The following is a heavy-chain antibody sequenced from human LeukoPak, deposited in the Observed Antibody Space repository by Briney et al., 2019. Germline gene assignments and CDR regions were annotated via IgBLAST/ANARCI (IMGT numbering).Heavy chain of an antibody. J-gene: IGHJ4*02. CDR2: IKPTSGTT. CDR3: ARGRWSPPFDF. CDR1: GIALSDYY. V-gene: IGHV1-46*01. D-gene: IGHD4-23*01. Sequence: RASVKVSCKTSGIALSDYYIHWVRQAPGQGLQWMGLIKPTSGTTSYARKFQDRVTMAGDVSTSTFYMELTSLTSDDTAVYYCARGRWSPPFDFWGQGTLVIVSS.